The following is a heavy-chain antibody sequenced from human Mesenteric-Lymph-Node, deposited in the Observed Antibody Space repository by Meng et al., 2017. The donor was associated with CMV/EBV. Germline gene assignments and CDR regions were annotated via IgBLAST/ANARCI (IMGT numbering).Heavy chain of an antibody. Sequence: SETLSLTCTVSGGSISSSSYYWGWIRQPPGKGLEWIGSIYYSGSTYYNPSLKSRVTISVDTSKNQFSLKLSSVTAADTAVYYCARDKYTPGNYYYYGMDVWGQGTTVTVSS. D-gene: IGHD2-15*01. CDR3: ARDKYTPGNYYYYGMDV. V-gene: IGHV4-39*07. CDR1: GGSISSSSYY. CDR2: IYYSGST. J-gene: IGHJ6*02.